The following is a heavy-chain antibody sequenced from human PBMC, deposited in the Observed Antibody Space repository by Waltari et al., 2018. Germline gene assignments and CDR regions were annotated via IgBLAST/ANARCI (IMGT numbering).Heavy chain of an antibody. CDR2: IYYSGST. CDR3: ARRVGCSGGSCYPGWFDP. V-gene: IGHV4-39*01. J-gene: IGHJ5*02. CDR1: GGSISSSSYY. D-gene: IGHD2-15*01. Sequence: QLQLQESGPGLVKPSETLSLTCTVSGGSISSSSYYWGWIRQPPGKGLEWIGSIYYSGSTYYHPSLKSRVTISVDTSKNQFSLKLSSVTAADTAVYYCARRVGCSGGSCYPGWFDPWGQGTLVTVSS.